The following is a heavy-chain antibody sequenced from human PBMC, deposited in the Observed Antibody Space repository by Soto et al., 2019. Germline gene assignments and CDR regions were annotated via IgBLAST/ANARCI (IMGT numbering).Heavy chain of an antibody. D-gene: IGHD1-26*01. J-gene: IGHJ6*02. Sequence: ASVKVSCKASGYTFTSYGISWVRQAPGQGLEWMGWISAYDANTNYAQKLQGRVTMTTDTFTSTAYMELRSLRSDDTAVYYCARDSVGATTYYYYGMDVWGQGTTVTVSS. CDR2: ISAYDANT. CDR3: ARDSVGATTYYYYGMDV. V-gene: IGHV1-18*01. CDR1: GYTFTSYG.